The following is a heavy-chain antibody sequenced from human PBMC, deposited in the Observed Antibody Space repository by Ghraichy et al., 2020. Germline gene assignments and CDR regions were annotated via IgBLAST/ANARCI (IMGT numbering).Heavy chain of an antibody. CDR1: GFTFSSYA. CDR3: AKDLRGYDLEGKFDY. J-gene: IGHJ4*02. CDR2: ISGSGGST. D-gene: IGHD5-12*01. Sequence: GGSLRLSCTASGFTFSSYAMSWVRQALGKGLEWVSAISGSGGSTYYADSVKGRFTISRDNSKNTLHLQMNSLRAEDTAAYYCAKDLRGYDLEGKFDYWGQGTLVTVSS. V-gene: IGHV3-23*01.